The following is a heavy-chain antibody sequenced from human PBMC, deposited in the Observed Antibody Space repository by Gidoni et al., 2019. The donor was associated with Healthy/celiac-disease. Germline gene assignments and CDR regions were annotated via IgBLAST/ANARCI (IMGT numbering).Heavy chain of an antibody. J-gene: IGHJ4*02. CDR3: ARDGGLYYFDY. CDR1: GFTFSSYA. CDR2: ISYDGSNK. V-gene: IGHV3-30-3*01. Sequence: GFTFSSYAMHWVRQAPGKGLEWVAVISYDGSNKYYADSVKGRFTISRDNSKNTLYLQMNSLRAEDTAVYYCARDGGLYYFDYWGQGTLVTVSS. D-gene: IGHD2-15*01.